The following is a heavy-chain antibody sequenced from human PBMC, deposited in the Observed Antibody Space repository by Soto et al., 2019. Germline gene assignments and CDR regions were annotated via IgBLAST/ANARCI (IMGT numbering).Heavy chain of an antibody. CDR2: INTGNGNT. J-gene: IGHJ6*02. CDR1: GYNFTMYA. CDR3: ARGERLYYAYYGMDV. Sequence: QVQLVQSGAEVKKPGASVKVSCKASGYNFTMYAMIWVRQAPGQRPEWMGWINTGNGNTKYSPKLQGRVTITRDTSASTAYMELSSLKSEDTAVYYCARGERLYYAYYGMDVWGQVSTVTVS. V-gene: IGHV1-3*04. D-gene: IGHD2-21*01.